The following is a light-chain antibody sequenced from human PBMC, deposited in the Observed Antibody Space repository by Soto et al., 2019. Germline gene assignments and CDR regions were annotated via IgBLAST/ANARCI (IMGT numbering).Light chain of an antibody. CDR2: EDS. V-gene: IGLV2-23*01. CDR3: CSYAGSSTYV. Sequence: QSALTQPASVSGSPGQSITISCTGTSSDVGRYNLVSWYQQHPGKAPKLIIHEDSKRSSGLSNRFSGSKSGNTAFLTISGLQAEDEADYYCCSYAGSSTYVFGTGTKVTVL. J-gene: IGLJ1*01. CDR1: SSDVGRYNL.